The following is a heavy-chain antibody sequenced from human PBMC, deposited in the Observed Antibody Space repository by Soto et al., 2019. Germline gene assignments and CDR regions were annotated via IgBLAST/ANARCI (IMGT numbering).Heavy chain of an antibody. V-gene: IGHV3-23*01. CDR1: GFTFSSYA. CDR2: ISGSGGST. D-gene: IGHD3-22*01. J-gene: IGHJ4*02. CDR3: AKPNQYYYDSSGYFDY. Sequence: PGGSLRLSCAASGFTFSSYAMSWVRQAPGKGLEWVSAISGSGGSTYYADSVKGRFTISRDNSKNTLYLQMNSLRAEDTAVYYCAKPNQYYYDSSGYFDYWGQGTLVTSPQ.